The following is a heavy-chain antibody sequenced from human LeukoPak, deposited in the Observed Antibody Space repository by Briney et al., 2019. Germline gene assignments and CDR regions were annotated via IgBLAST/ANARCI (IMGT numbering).Heavy chain of an antibody. CDR2: INHSGST. Sequence: SETLSLTCAVYGGSFSGYYWSWIRQPPGKGLEWIGEINHSGSTNYNPSLKSRVTISVDTSKNQFSLKLSSVTAADTAVYYCAGIAVAGHYFDYWGQGTLVTVSS. J-gene: IGHJ4*02. CDR1: GGSFSGYY. CDR3: AGIAVAGHYFDY. V-gene: IGHV4-34*01. D-gene: IGHD6-19*01.